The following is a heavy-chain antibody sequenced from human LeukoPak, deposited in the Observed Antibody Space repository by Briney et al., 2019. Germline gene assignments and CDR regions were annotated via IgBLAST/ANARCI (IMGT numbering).Heavy chain of an antibody. Sequence: SETLSLTCTVSGGSISSSSYYWGWIRQPPGTGLEWIGSIYYSGSTYYNPSLKSRVTISVDTSKNQFSLKLSSVTAAGTAVYYCARQLGYCSSTSCYADKVDYWGQGTLVTVSS. CDR3: ARQLGYCSSTSCYADKVDY. CDR2: IYYSGST. J-gene: IGHJ4*02. V-gene: IGHV4-39*01. D-gene: IGHD2-2*01. CDR1: GGSISSSSYY.